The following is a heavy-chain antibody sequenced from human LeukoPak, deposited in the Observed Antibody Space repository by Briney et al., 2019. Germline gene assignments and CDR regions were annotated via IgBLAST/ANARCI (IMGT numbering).Heavy chain of an antibody. D-gene: IGHD1-26*01. CDR2: IYPGDSDT. CDR3: ARQDSGSLGAFDY. Sequence: GESLKISCKGSGYSFNTYWIAWVRQMPGKGLEWMGIIYPGDSDTRYSPSFQGQVTISADKSISTAYLQWSSLKASDTAMYYCARQDSGSLGAFDYWGQGTLVTVSS. J-gene: IGHJ4*02. V-gene: IGHV5-51*01. CDR1: GYSFNTYW.